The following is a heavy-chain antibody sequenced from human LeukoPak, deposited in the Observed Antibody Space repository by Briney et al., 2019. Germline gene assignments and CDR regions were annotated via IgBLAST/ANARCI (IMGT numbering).Heavy chain of an antibody. CDR1: GFTFSSYG. D-gene: IGHD3-22*01. CDR2: ISYDGSNK. Sequence: PGRSLRLSCAASGFTFSSYGMHWVRQAPGKGLEWVAVISYDGSNKYYADSVKGRFTISRDNSKNTLYPQMNSLRAEDTAVYYCAKGGHYDSSGYYIQIDWGQGTLVTVSS. J-gene: IGHJ4*02. V-gene: IGHV3-30*18. CDR3: AKGGHYDSSGYYIQID.